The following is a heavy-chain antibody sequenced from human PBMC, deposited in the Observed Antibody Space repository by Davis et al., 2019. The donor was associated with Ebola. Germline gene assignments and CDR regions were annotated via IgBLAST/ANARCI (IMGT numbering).Heavy chain of an antibody. Sequence: PSETLSLTCAVSGGSISSGGYYWSWIRQPPGKGLEWIGYVHYSGSTKYNPSLKSRVTISLDTSKNQFSLTLSSVTAADTAVYYCARETEYSGYGESWGQGTLVTVSS. CDR1: GGSISSGGYY. D-gene: IGHD5-12*01. J-gene: IGHJ4*02. V-gene: IGHV4-61*08. CDR3: ARETEYSGYGES. CDR2: VHYSGST.